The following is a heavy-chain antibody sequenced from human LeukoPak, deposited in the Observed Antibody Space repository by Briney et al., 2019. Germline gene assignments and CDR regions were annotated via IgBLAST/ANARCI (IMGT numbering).Heavy chain of an antibody. CDR2: INWSGEST. CDR1: GFTFDHYG. V-gene: IGHV3-20*04. D-gene: IGHD3-22*01. CDR3: ARASYYYDSSGYYRGDYFDY. J-gene: IGHJ4*02. Sequence: PGGSLRLSCAASGFTFDHYGMTWVRQAPGKGLEWVSDINWSGESTGYADSVKGRFTFSGDNAKNSLYLQMNSLRAEDTAVYYCARASYYYDSSGYYRGDYFDYWGQGTLVTVSS.